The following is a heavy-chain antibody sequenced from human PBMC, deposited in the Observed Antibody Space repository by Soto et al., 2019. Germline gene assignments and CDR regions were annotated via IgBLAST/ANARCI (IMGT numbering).Heavy chain of an antibody. CDR1: GYTFTSYG. Sequence: ASVKVSCKASGYTFTSYGISWVRQAPGQGLEWMGWISAYNGNTNYAQKLQGRVTMTPDTSTSTAYMELRSLRSDDTAVYYCARAKERPPFRSGGSWPGFPFDYWGQGTLVTVSS. D-gene: IGHD2-15*01. J-gene: IGHJ4*02. V-gene: IGHV1-18*01. CDR2: ISAYNGNT. CDR3: ARAKERPPFRSGGSWPGFPFDY.